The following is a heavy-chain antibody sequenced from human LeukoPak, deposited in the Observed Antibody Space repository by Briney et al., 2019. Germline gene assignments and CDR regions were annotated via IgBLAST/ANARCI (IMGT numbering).Heavy chain of an antibody. J-gene: IGHJ4*02. V-gene: IGHV3-48*03. D-gene: IGHD3-22*01. Sequence: GGSLRLSCAASGFTFSSYEMNWVLQAPGKGLEWVSYIRSSGSTIFYAESLKGRFTISRDNAKNTLYLQMNSLRADDTAVYYCARDHSGDDSSGDWGKIDYRGQGTLVTVSS. CDR1: GFTFSSYE. CDR2: IRSSGSTI. CDR3: ARDHSGDDSSGDWGKIDY.